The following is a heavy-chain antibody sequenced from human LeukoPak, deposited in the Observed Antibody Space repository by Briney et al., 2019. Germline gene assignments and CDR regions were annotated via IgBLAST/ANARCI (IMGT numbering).Heavy chain of an antibody. CDR1: GASLRSRNV. D-gene: IGHD6-19*01. CDR2: ISYSGQR. Sequence: KTSETLSLTCTVSGASLRSRNVWGWIRQPPGKGLEWLGSISYSGQRYYPWSLQSRVTISVDLSKNHFSLELTSVTAADTAVYYCARQWETSNSSGWYYYFDSWGQGAPVTVSS. CDR3: ARQWETSNSSGWYYYFDS. J-gene: IGHJ4*02. V-gene: IGHV4-39*07.